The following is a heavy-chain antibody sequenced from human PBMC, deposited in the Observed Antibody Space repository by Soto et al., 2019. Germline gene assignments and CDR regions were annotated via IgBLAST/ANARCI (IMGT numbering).Heavy chain of an antibody. CDR1: GGTFSSYA. CDR2: IIPIFGTA. Sequence: QVQLVQSGAEVKKPGSSVKVSCKASGGTFSSYAISWVRQAPGQGLEWMGGIIPIFGTANYAQKFQGRVTITEDESTSTAYMELSSQRAEYTAVYYCARWEVVGATRYNWFDPWGQGTLVTVSS. CDR3: ARWEVVGATRYNWFDP. D-gene: IGHD1-26*01. J-gene: IGHJ5*02. V-gene: IGHV1-69*01.